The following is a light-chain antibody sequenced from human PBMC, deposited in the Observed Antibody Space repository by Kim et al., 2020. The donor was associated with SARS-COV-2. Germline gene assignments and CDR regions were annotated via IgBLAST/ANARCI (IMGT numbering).Light chain of an antibody. CDR3: MQNKNLPRT. V-gene: IGKV2D-29*01. J-gene: IGKJ2*01. CDR2: EVS. Sequence: QPASISCKASQSLLHSDGKTSLDWYVQTPGQPPQLLIYEVSNRFSGVPDRFSGSGSGTDFTLKISRVAAEDGGVYYCMQNKNLPRTFGQGTKLEI. CDR1: QSLLHSDGKTS.